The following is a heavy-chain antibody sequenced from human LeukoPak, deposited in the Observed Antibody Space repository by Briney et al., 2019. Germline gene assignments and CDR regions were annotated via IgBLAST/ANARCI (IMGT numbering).Heavy chain of an antibody. D-gene: IGHD3-9*01. V-gene: IGHV3-23*01. Sequence: GGSLRLSCAASGFTFSSYAMSWVRQAPGKGLEWVSAISGSGGSTYYADSVKGRFTISRDNSKNTLYLQMNSLRAEDTAVYYCAKAGPYYDILTGYYPFDYWGQGTLVTVSS. CDR1: GFTFSSYA. CDR3: AKAGPYYDILTGYYPFDY. CDR2: ISGSGGST. J-gene: IGHJ4*02.